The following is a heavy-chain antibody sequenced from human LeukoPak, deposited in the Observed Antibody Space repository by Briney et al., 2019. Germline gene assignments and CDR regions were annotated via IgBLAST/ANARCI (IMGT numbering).Heavy chain of an antibody. Sequence: GGSLRLSCAASGFTFSSYGMHWVRQAPGKGLEWVAVISYDGSNKYYADSVKGRFTISRDNSKNTLYLQMNSLRAEDTAVYYCAKDPYCSSTSCYGGYYYYGMDVWGQGTTVTVSS. CDR3: AKDPYCSSTSCYGGYYYYGMDV. D-gene: IGHD2-2*01. CDR2: ISYDGSNK. CDR1: GFTFSSYG. V-gene: IGHV3-30*18. J-gene: IGHJ6*02.